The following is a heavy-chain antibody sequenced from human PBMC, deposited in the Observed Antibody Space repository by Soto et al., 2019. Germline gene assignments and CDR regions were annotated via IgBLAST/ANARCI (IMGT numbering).Heavy chain of an antibody. CDR1: GFTFSSYS. J-gene: IGHJ3*02. Sequence: GGSLRLSCAASGFTFSSYSMNWVRQAPGKGLEWVSYISSSSSTIYYADSVKGRFTISRDNAKNSLYLQMNSLRDEDTAVYYCARTGYSSGWYPGTFDIWGQGTMVTVSS. D-gene: IGHD6-19*01. CDR2: ISSSSSTI. V-gene: IGHV3-48*02. CDR3: ARTGYSSGWYPGTFDI.